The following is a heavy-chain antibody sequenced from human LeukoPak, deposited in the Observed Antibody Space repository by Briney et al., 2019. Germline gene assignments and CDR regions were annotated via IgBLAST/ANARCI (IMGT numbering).Heavy chain of an antibody. J-gene: IGHJ4*02. Sequence: SETLSLTCAVYGGSFSGYYWSWIRQPPGKGLEWIGEINHSGSTNYNPSLKSRVTISVDTSKNQFSQKLSSVTAADTAVYYCARVLRTPYFDYWGQGTLVTVSS. V-gene: IGHV4-34*01. CDR2: INHSGST. D-gene: IGHD1-14*01. CDR3: ARVLRTPYFDY. CDR1: GGSFSGYY.